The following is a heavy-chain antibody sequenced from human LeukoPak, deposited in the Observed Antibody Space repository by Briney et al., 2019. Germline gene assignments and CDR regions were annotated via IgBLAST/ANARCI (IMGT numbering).Heavy chain of an antibody. V-gene: IGHV3-30-3*01. CDR1: GFTFSSYA. Sequence: PGGSLRLSCAASGFTFSSYAMHWVRQAPGKGLGWVAVISHDGSNKNYADSVKGRFTISRDNSKSTLYLQMDSLRAEDTLVYFCARAPTTRIVGACYFDYWGQGTLVTVSS. CDR2: ISHDGSNK. D-gene: IGHD1-26*01. J-gene: IGHJ4*02. CDR3: ARAPTTRIVGACYFDY.